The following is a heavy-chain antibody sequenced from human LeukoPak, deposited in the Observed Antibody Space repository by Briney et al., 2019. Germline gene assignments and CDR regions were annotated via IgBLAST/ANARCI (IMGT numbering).Heavy chain of an antibody. CDR1: GFTFSIYA. J-gene: IGHJ4*01. D-gene: IGHD3-3*01. CDR3: AKRYYDFPLGY. V-gene: IGHV3-23*01. Sequence: GGSLRLSCAASGFTFSIYAMNWVRQAPGKGLEWVSSISANGGETHYADSVKGRFTISRDNSKNTLYLQINNPRVEDTAVYYCAKRYYDFPLGYWGHGTLVTVSS. CDR2: ISANGGET.